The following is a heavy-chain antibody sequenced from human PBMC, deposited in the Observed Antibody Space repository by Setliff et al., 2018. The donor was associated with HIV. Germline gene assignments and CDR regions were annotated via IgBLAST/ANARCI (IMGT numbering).Heavy chain of an antibody. CDR1: GFTFTSYA. J-gene: IGHJ4*02. CDR3: ARAGDYRHDY. CDR2: ISSSSNYI. Sequence: KPGGSLRLSCATSGFTFTSYAIGWVRQAPGKGLEWVSSISSSSNYIYYADSLKGRFTIARDDAKNSLYLQMNSLGAEDTAVYYCARAGDYRHDYWGQGTLVTVSS. V-gene: IGHV3-21*01. D-gene: IGHD7-27*01.